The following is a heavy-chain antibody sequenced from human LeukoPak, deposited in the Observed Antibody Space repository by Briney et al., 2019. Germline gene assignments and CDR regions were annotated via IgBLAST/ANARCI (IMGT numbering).Heavy chain of an antibody. CDR2: INSDESIT. D-gene: IGHD6-13*01. CDR1: GFTFSSSW. Sequence: TGGSLRLSCAASGFTFSSSWMYWVRQAPGKGLVWVSRINSDESITTYADSVKGRFTISRDNAKNTLYLQMNSLRVEDTAVYYCAKDRAAAAATYQFDPWGQGTLVTVSS. V-gene: IGHV3-74*01. CDR3: AKDRAAAAATYQFDP. J-gene: IGHJ5*02.